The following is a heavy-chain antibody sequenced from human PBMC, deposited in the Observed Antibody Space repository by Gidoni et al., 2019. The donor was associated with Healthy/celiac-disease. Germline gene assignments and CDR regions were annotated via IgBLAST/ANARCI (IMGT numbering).Heavy chain of an antibody. CDR3: ATMDTAMVTPNFDY. J-gene: IGHJ4*02. CDR2: RIPILGIA. V-gene: IGHV1-69*04. CDR1: RGNFSSYA. Sequence: QVQLVQSGAEVKKPGSSVKVSCKATRGNFSSYAISWVRQATGQGLEWMGRRIPILGIANYAQKSQGRVKITADKSTSTAYMGLSSLRSEDTAVYYCATMDTAMVTPNFDYWGQGTLVTVSS. D-gene: IGHD5-18*01.